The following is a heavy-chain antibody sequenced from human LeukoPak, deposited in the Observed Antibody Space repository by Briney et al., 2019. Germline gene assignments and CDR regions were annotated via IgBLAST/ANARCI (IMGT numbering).Heavy chain of an antibody. Sequence: ASVKVSCKASGYTFTGYYMHWVRQAPGQGLEWMGWINPNSGDTKYAQKFQGRVTMTRDTSISTAYMELSRLRSDGTAVYYCATQRGSYLWGTDFDYWGQGTLVTVSS. V-gene: IGHV1-2*02. J-gene: IGHJ4*02. D-gene: IGHD3-16*01. CDR2: INPNSGDT. CDR3: ATQRGSYLWGTDFDY. CDR1: GYTFTGYY.